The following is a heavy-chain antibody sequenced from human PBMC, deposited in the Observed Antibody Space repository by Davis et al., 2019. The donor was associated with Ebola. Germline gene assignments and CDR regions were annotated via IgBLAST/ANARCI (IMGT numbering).Heavy chain of an antibody. J-gene: IGHJ4*02. V-gene: IGHV1-18*01. CDR2: ISGYNGYS. CDR1: GYSFTNYG. Sequence: ASVKVSCKTSGYSFTNYGINWVRQAPGQGLEWMGWISGYNGYSNYSQKFQVRVTLTTDTSTSTAYMELRSLKSDATAVYYCARQRISIFGVAPTFDFWGQGALVTVSS. CDR3: ARQRISIFGVAPTFDF. D-gene: IGHD3-3*01.